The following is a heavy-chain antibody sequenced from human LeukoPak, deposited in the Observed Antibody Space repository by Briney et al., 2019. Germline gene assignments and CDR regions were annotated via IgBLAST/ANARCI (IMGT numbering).Heavy chain of an antibody. J-gene: IGHJ4*02. D-gene: IGHD4-23*01. CDR1: SGSISSRGC. V-gene: IGHV4-4*02. CDR3: ARNGGHSDFDH. Sequence: SGTLSLTCAVSSGSISSRGCWTWVRQSPGKGLEWIGEIYYSGSTSYNPSLKNRVTISLDKSKNQFSLKLASVTAADTAMYYCARNGGHSDFDHWGPGTLVTVSS. CDR2: IYYSGST.